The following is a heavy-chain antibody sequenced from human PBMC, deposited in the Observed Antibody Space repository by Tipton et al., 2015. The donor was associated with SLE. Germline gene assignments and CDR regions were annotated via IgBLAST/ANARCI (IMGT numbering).Heavy chain of an antibody. Sequence: TLSLTCSVSGASMRGYYWSWIRQSPGKGLEWIGYIFENGNSNYNPSLKSRVAISLDTSKNQFSLRLTSVTAADTAVYFCARVREGHNYDFDNWGQGTLVTVSS. V-gene: IGHV4-59*01. CDR3: ARVREGHNYDFDN. D-gene: IGHD5-24*01. CDR2: IFENGNS. CDR1: GASMRGYY. J-gene: IGHJ4*02.